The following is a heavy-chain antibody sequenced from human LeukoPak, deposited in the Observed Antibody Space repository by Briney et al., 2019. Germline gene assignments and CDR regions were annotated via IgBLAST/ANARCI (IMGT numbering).Heavy chain of an antibody. D-gene: IGHD5-18*01. J-gene: IGHJ4*02. V-gene: IGHV1-69*13. CDR2: IIPIFGTA. CDR1: GGTFSSCA. Sequence: SVKASCKASGGTFSSCAISWVRQAPGQGLEWMGGIIPIFGTANYAQKFQGRVTITADESTSTAYMELSSLRSEDTAVYYCARAHVDTAMPNVDTARYYFDYWGQGTLVTVSS. CDR3: ARAHVDTAMPNVDTARYYFDY.